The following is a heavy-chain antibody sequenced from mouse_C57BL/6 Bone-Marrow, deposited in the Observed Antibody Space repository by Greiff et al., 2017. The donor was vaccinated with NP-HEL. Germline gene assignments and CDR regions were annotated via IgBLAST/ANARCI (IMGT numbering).Heavy chain of an antibody. D-gene: IGHD1-1*01. J-gene: IGHJ1*03. Sequence: VKQSCKASGYTFTSYWMHWVKQRPGQGLEWIGEIDPSDSYTNYNQKFKGKSTLTVDKSSSTAYMQLSSLTSEDSAVYYCARRGSSSWYFDVWGTGTTVTVSS. CDR3: ARRGSSSWYFDV. CDR1: GYTFTSYW. V-gene: IGHV1-69*01. CDR2: IDPSDSYT.